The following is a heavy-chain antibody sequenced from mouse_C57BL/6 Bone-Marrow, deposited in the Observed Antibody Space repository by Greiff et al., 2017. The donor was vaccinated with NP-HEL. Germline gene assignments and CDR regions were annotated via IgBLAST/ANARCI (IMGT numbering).Heavy chain of an antibody. J-gene: IGHJ3*01. Sequence: QVQLQQSGPELARPWASVKISCQAFYTFSRRVHFAIRDTNYWMQWVKQRPGQGLEWIGAIYPGNGDTSYNQKFKGKATLTADQSSSTAYMQLSSLTSEDSAVYYCASGALYYDYDAAGFAYWGQGTLVTVSA. CDR2: GQGLEWIG. D-gene: IGHD2-4*01. CDR1: YTFSRRVH. V-gene: IGHV1-87*01. CDR3: SEDSAVYYCASGALYYDYDAAGFAY.